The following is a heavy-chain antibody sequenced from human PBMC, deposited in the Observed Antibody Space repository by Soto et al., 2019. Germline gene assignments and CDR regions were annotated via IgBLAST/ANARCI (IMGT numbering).Heavy chain of an antibody. Sequence: QVQLVQSGAEVKKPGASVKVSCKASGYTFNNYYIHWVRQAPGQGLEGMAIINPNGGSTNYAQEFQGRVTLTRDTSTSTVYMELSGLSAEDTAVYYCARDLAAGAYWGQGSLVSVSS. CDR3: ARDLAAGAY. J-gene: IGHJ4*02. D-gene: IGHD6-13*01. CDR2: INPNGGST. CDR1: GYTFNNYY. V-gene: IGHV1-46*02.